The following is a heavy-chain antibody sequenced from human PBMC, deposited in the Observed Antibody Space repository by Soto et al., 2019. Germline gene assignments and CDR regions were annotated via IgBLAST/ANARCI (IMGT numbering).Heavy chain of an antibody. CDR2: IFSNDEK. V-gene: IGHV2-26*04. Sequence: QVTVKESGPVLVKPTETLTLTCTVSGFSLSNAGLGVSWIRQPPGKALEWFAHIFSNDEKSYSTSLKSRLTISKDTSKSQVVLTMTNTDPVDTATYYCASTYSTSWYWFDPWGQGTLVTVSS. D-gene: IGHD6-13*01. J-gene: IGHJ5*02. CDR1: GFSLSNAGLG. CDR3: ASTYSTSWYWFDP.